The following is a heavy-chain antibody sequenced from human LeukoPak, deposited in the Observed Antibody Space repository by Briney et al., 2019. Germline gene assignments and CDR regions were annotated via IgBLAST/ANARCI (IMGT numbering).Heavy chain of an antibody. V-gene: IGHV3-23*01. J-gene: IGHJ4*02. CDR2: ISGGGGST. D-gene: IGHD3-10*01. CDR3: AKTYYYGSGTYYPLDY. CDR1: GFTFRNYA. Sequence: PGGSLRLSCAASGFTFRNYAMSWVRQAPGKGLEWVSTISGGGGSTYYADSVKGRFTISRDNSKNTLYVRMNSLKIDDTAVYYCAKTYYYGSGTYYPLDYWGQGTLITVSS.